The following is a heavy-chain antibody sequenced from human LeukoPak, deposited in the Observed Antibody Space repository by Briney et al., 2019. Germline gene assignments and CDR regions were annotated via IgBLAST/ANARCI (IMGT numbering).Heavy chain of an antibody. CDR1: GGSISSYY. V-gene: IGHV4-59*12. CDR2: IYYSGST. J-gene: IGHJ6*03. CDR3: ARDQGYCSSTSCSYYYYYMDV. D-gene: IGHD2-2*01. Sequence: PSETLSLTCTVSGGSISSYYWSWIRQPPGKGLEWIGYIYYSGSTNYNPSLKSRVTISVDTSKNQFSLRLSSVTAADTAVYYCARDQGYCSSTSCSYYYYYMDVWGKGTTVTVSS.